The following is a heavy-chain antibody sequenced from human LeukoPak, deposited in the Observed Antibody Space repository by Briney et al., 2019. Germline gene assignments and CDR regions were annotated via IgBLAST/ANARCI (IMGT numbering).Heavy chain of an antibody. CDR1: GYTFTSYA. CDR2: INAGNGNT. D-gene: IGHD1-26*01. Sequence: ASVKVSCKASGYTFTSYAMHWVRQAPGQRLEWMGWINAGNGNTKYSQKFQGRVTITRDTSACTAYMELSSLRSEDTAVYYCARTKWELPHLFDYWGQGTLVTVSS. CDR3: ARTKWELPHLFDY. V-gene: IGHV1-3*01. J-gene: IGHJ4*02.